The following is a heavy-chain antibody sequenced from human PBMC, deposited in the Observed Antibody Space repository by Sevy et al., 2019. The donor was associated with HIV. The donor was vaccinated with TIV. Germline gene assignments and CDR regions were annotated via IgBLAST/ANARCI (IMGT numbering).Heavy chain of an antibody. CDR2: VKQDGSVK. CDR1: GFTLDSYW. V-gene: IGHV3-7*01. CDR3: VRAIAAHDSF. Sequence: GGFLRLSCVASGFTLDSYWMSWVRQTPGKGLEWVANVKQDGSVKYYVDSVKGRFTISRDNARNLVYLQMNSLRVDDTALYYCVRAIAAHDSFWGQGTLVTVSS. D-gene: IGHD6-13*01. J-gene: IGHJ4*02.